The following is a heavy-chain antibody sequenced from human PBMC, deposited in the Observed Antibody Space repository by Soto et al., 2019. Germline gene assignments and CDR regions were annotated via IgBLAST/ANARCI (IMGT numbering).Heavy chain of an antibody. CDR3: GRLDDSGTVIDY. J-gene: IGHJ4*02. CDR1: GYDFANYW. Sequence: GSLKISCEGSGYDFANYWIAWVRQMPGKGLEWMGIIFPDDSDTKYSPSFQGQVTISADRSISTAYLQWSSLKASDSAMYYCGRLDDSGTVIDYWGQGTLVTVSS. D-gene: IGHD1-26*01. CDR2: IFPDDSDT. V-gene: IGHV5-51*01.